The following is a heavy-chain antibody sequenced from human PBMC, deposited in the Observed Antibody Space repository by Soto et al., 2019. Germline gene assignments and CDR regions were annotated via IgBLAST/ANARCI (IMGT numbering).Heavy chain of an antibody. J-gene: IGHJ6*02. CDR2: ISGSGGST. V-gene: IGHV3-23*01. Sequence: GGSLRLSCAASGFTFSSYAMSWVRQAPGKGLEWVSAISGSGGSTYYTDSVKGRFTISRDNSKNTLYPQMNSQRVEDTAVYYCAKDQDSSVTYYYYGMDVWGQGTTVTVSS. CDR3: AKDQDSSVTYYYYGMDV. D-gene: IGHD6-6*01. CDR1: GFTFSSYA.